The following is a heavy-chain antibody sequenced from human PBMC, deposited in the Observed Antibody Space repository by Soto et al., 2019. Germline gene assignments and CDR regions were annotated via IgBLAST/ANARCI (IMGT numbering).Heavy chain of an antibody. J-gene: IGHJ4*02. V-gene: IGHV3-23*03. CDR2: MCGDGRT. CDR3: VKWHTSNFDSLPFTGFDF. CDR1: GFTFSDSV. D-gene: IGHD3-22*01. Sequence: LRLSCVGSGFTFSDSVMAWVRQAPGKGLEWLSVMCGDGRTRYALSVTGRFTISRDNSKNTLYLQMRSLRAEDAAAYYCVKWHTSNFDSLPFTGFDFWGRGTQVTVSS.